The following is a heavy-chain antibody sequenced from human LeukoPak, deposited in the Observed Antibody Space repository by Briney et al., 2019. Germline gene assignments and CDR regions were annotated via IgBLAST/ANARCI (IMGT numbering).Heavy chain of an antibody. Sequence: PGGSLRLSCAASGFTFSSYGMPWVRQAPGKGLEWVAVISYDGSNKYYADSVKGRFTISGDNSKNTLYLQMNSLRAEDTAVYYCAKSPGGDLDYWGQGTLVTVSS. CDR2: ISYDGSNK. CDR3: AKSPGGDLDY. D-gene: IGHD2-21*02. J-gene: IGHJ4*02. CDR1: GFTFSSYG. V-gene: IGHV3-30*18.